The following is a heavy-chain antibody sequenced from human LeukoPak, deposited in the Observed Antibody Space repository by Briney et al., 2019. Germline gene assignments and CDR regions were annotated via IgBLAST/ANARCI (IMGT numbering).Heavy chain of an antibody. Sequence: PGGSLRLSCAASGFTFSSYTMNWVRQAPGEGLEWVSSFTSSSYIYYADSVKGRFTISRDNAKNSLHLQMNSLKAEDTAVYYCARDQYCDYAIDYWGQGTLVTVSS. CDR2: FTSSSYI. CDR1: GFTFSSYT. V-gene: IGHV3-21*01. CDR3: ARDQYCDYAIDY. D-gene: IGHD4-17*01. J-gene: IGHJ4*02.